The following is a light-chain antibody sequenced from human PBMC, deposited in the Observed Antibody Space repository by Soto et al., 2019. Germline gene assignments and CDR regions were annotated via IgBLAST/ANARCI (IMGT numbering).Light chain of an antibody. Sequence: QSVLTQPPSASGTPGQRVTISCSGSSSNIGSNYVYWYQQLPGTAPKLLIYRNNQRPSGVPDRFSGSKSGTSASLAISGLRSEDEADYYCAAWDDSLSADVVFGGGTNLTVL. CDR3: AAWDDSLSADVV. CDR1: SSNIGSNY. V-gene: IGLV1-47*01. CDR2: RNN. J-gene: IGLJ2*01.